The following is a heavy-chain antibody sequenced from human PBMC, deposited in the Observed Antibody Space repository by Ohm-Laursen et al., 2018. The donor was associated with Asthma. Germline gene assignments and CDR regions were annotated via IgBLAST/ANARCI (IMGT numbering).Heavy chain of an antibody. Sequence: PPGTLSLTCTVSGGSISSYYWSWIRQPPGKGLEWIGYIYYSGSTNYNPSLKSRVTISVDTSKNQFSLKLSSVTAADTAVYYCARGGRFNWFDPWGQGTLVTVSS. CDR3: ARGGRFNWFDP. D-gene: IGHD2-15*01. J-gene: IGHJ5*02. CDR1: GGSISSYY. CDR2: IYYSGST. V-gene: IGHV4-59*01.